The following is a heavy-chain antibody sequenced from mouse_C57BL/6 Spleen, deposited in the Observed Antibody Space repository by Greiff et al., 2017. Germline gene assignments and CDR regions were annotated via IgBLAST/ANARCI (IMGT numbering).Heavy chain of an antibody. D-gene: IGHD1-1*01. Sequence: QVQLQQPGAELVMPGASVKLSCKASGYPFTSYWMHWVKQRPGQGLEWIGEIDPSDSYTNYNQKFKGKYTLTVDKSSSTAYMQLSSLTSEDSAVDYCARNYGSRYYAMDYWGQGTSVTVSS. CDR1: GYPFTSYW. CDR2: IDPSDSYT. J-gene: IGHJ4*01. CDR3: ARNYGSRYYAMDY. V-gene: IGHV1-69*01.